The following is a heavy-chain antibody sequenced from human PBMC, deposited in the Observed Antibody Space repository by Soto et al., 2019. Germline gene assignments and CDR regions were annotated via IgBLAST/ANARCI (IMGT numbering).Heavy chain of an antibody. CDR2: ISRRDTFI. V-gene: IGHV3-21*06. CDR1: VFNSVDYS. CDR3: ARRENDTTFYYWLQ. D-gene: IGHD3-10*01. J-gene: IGHJ4*02. Sequence: PGGSLRLSCAASVFNSVDYSMNWVRQAPGKVLDWVASISRRDTFIQYGDSVRGRFTISRDKARRTLYLHLNVVRADDTAVYYFARRENDTTFYYWLQWGQANLV.